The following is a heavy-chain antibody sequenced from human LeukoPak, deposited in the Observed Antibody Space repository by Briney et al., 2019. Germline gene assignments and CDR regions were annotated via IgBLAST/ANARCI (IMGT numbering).Heavy chain of an antibody. CDR2: INWSGGSI. Sequence: GGSLRLSCAASGFTISSFWMGWVRQVPGKGLEWVCDINWSGGSIIYADSVKGRFTISRDNAKKSLYLQMNSLRAEDTAVYYCARGSNLYYDYMDVWGKGTTVTVSS. CDR1: GFTISSFW. J-gene: IGHJ6*03. V-gene: IGHV3-20*04. D-gene: IGHD2-8*01. CDR3: ARGSNLYYDYMDV.